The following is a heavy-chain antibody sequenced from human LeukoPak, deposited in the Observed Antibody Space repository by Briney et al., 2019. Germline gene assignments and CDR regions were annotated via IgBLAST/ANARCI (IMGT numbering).Heavy chain of an antibody. CDR3: ARGIKIVVVVAATLDSDYYYMDV. D-gene: IGHD2-15*01. CDR1: GYTFTGYY. CDR2: INPNSGGT. V-gene: IGHV1-2*02. Sequence: GASVKVSCKASGYTFTGYYMHWVRQAPGQGLEWMGWINPNSGGTNYAQKFQGRVTMTRDTSISTAYMELSRLRSDDTAVYYCARGIKIVVVVAATLDSDYYYMDVWGKGTTVTISS. J-gene: IGHJ6*03.